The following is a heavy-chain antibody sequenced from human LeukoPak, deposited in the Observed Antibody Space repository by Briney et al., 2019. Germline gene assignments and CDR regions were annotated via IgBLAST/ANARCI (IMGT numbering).Heavy chain of an antibody. J-gene: IGHJ4*02. CDR3: ARLRNGDPLFDY. Sequence: GASVKVSCKASGYTFTSYDINWVRQATGQGLEWMGWMNPNNGNTHYAQKFQGRVTLTRNTSISTANMELSSLRSEDTAVYYCARLRNGDPLFDYWGQGTLVTVSS. D-gene: IGHD4-17*01. CDR2: MNPNNGNT. V-gene: IGHV1-8*01. CDR1: GYTFTSYD.